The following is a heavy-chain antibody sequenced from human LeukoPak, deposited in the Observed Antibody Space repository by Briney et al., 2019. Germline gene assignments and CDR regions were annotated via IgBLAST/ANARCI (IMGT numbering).Heavy chain of an antibody. V-gene: IGHV5-51*01. Sequence: GESLKISCKGSGYSFTSYWIGWVRQMPGKGLEWMGIIYPGDSDTRYSPSFQGQVTISADKSISTAYLQWSSLKASDTAMYYCAGSSGRDDSSGYPLYYFDYWGQGTLVTVSS. D-gene: IGHD3-22*01. J-gene: IGHJ4*02. CDR1: GYSFTSYW. CDR3: AGSSGRDDSSGYPLYYFDY. CDR2: IYPGDSDT.